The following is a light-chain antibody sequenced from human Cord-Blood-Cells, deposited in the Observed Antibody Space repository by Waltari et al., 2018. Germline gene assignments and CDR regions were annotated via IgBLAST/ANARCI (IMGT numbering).Light chain of an antibody. CDR1: QRVSSY. CDR3: QQRSNWPPLT. CDR2: DAS. V-gene: IGKV3-11*01. J-gene: IGKJ4*01. Sequence: EIVLTQSPATLSLSPGERATLSCRASQRVSSYLAWYQQKPGQAPRLRSYDASNRATGIPARFRGSGSGTDVTLTIRSLEPEDVAVYYCQQRSNWPPLTFGGGTKVEIK.